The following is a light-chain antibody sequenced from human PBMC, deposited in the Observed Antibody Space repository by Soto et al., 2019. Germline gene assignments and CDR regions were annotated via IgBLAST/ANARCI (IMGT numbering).Light chain of an antibody. Sequence: EIVVTQSPATLSVSPGERATLSCSASQSVRRNVAWYQQKPGQTHRLLIYDASSRATGVPARFSVSGSGTEFHPTISSQQAEDCAFYYCQMYDNWPPEWTFGKGTRVHLK. CDR1: QSVRRN. V-gene: IGKV3-15*01. J-gene: IGKJ1*01. CDR3: QMYDNWPPEWT. CDR2: DAS.